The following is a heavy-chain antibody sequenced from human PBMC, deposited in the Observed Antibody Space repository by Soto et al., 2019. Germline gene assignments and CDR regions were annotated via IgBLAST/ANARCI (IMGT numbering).Heavy chain of an antibody. CDR2: IIPIYGTS. CDR1: GGTFGNFA. Sequence: QVQLVQSGAELKKPGSSVKVSCKVYGGTFGNFAISWVRQAPGQGPEWVAGIIPIYGTSNLADDFRGRITLTADESTATACMELSSLRSEDTAIYYCATGCRDGYNYWYFDLWGRGTQVNVSS. J-gene: IGHJ2*01. CDR3: ATGCRDGYNYWYFDL. D-gene: IGHD2-21*02. V-gene: IGHV1-69*01.